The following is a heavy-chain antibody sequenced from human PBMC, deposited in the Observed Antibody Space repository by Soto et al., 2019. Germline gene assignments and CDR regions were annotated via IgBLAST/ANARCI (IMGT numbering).Heavy chain of an antibody. CDR1: GFTFSSYS. V-gene: IGHV3-48*02. Sequence: PGGSLRLSCAASGFTFSSYSMNWVRQAPGKGLEWVSYISSSSSTIYYADSVKGRFTISRDNAKNSLYLQMNSLRDEDTAVYYCAREEATIFGVVTTSDYWGQGTLVTVSS. CDR3: AREEATIFGVVTTSDY. J-gene: IGHJ4*02. D-gene: IGHD3-3*01. CDR2: ISSSSSTI.